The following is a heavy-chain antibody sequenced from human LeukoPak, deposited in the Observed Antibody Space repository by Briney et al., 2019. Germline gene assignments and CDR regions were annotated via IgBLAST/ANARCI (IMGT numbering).Heavy chain of an antibody. J-gene: IGHJ4*02. CDR1: GYSISSGYY. D-gene: IGHD1-14*01. Sequence: PSETLSLTCTVSGYSISSGYYWGWIRQPPGKGLEWIGSIYHSGRTFYNPSLKSRVTISVDTSKNQFSLKLTSVTAADTAVYYCARAKRNQFYKRGFDYWGQGSLITVSS. V-gene: IGHV4-38-2*02. CDR3: ARAKRNQFYKRGFDY. CDR2: IYHSGRT.